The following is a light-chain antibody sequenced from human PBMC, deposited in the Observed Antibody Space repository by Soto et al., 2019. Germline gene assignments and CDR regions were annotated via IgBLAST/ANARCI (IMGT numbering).Light chain of an antibody. V-gene: IGKV3D-20*02. CDR1: QSVSSSS. J-gene: IGKJ4*01. Sequence: EIVLTQSPGTLSLSPGERATLSCRASQSVSSSSLAWYQQKPGQAPRLLIYGASSRATGIPDRFSGSGSGTDFSLTISSLEPEDFAVFYCQQRSSWPPTFGGGTKVEIK. CDR3: QQRSSWPPT. CDR2: GAS.